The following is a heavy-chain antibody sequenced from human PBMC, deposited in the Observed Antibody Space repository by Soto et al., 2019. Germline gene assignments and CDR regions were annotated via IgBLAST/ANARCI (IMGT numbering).Heavy chain of an antibody. D-gene: IGHD3-3*01. V-gene: IGHV5-51*01. CDR2: IYPGDSDT. CDR1: GYSFTSYW. Sequence: PVESLKISYKVSGYSFTSYWIGWVRQMPGKGLEWMGIIYPGDSDTRYSPSFQGQVTISADKSISTAYLQWSSLKASDTAVYYCARGRMGYDFWSGSPKFDYWGQGTLVTVAS. J-gene: IGHJ4*02. CDR3: ARGRMGYDFWSGSPKFDY.